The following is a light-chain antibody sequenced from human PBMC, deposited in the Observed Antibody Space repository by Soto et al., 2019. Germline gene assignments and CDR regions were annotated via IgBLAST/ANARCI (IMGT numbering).Light chain of an antibody. Sequence: QSVLTQPPSVSAAPGQKVTISCSGSSSNIENNYVSWYQQLPGTAPKLLIYENNKRPSGIPDRISGSKSSTSATLGITGPQTGDGADYYCGTWDSSLSAGVFGTGTKVTV. V-gene: IGLV1-51*02. CDR2: ENN. J-gene: IGLJ1*01. CDR3: GTWDSSLSAGV. CDR1: SSNIENNY.